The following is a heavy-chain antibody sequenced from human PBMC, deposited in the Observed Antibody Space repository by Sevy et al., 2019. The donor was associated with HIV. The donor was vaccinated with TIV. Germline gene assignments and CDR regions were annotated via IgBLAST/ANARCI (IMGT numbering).Heavy chain of an antibody. V-gene: IGHV1-69*13. Sequence: ASVKVSCKASGGTFSSYGISWVRQAPGQGLEWMGGIIPILGTVNYAQKFQGRVTITADESTKTAYMALSSMGSEDTAGYCCERVGGNGWYYFDYWGQETLVTVSS. CDR1: GGTFSSYG. CDR2: IIPILGTV. D-gene: IGHD6-19*01. J-gene: IGHJ4*02. CDR3: ERVGGNGWYYFDY.